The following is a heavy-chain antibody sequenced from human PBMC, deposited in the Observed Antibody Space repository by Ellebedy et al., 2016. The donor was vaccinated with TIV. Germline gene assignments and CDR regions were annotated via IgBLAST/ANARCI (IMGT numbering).Heavy chain of an antibody. CDR3: AKRWGDCAVAGTFFDY. J-gene: IGHJ4*02. CDR2: IGSGGGSP. V-gene: IGHV3-23*01. D-gene: IGHD6-19*01. CDR1: GFTFSSYA. Sequence: GESLKISCAVSGFTFSSYAMNWVRQAPGKGLEWVSSIGSGGGSPHYADSVKGRFNISRDNSKNTMYLYMESLRAEDTAIYYCAKRWGDCAVAGTFFDYWGQGTLVTVSS.